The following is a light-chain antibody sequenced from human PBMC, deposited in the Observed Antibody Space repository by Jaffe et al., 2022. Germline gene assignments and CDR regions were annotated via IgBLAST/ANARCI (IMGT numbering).Light chain of an antibody. V-gene: IGKV3-11*01. CDR2: NGF. CDR3: QQRQSWPPVFT. Sequence: EIGLTQSPAALSLSPGERATLSCRASQSVAGHLAWYQQKPGQAPRLLIYNGFERVTGIPDRFSGGGSGTDFTLTISSLEPEDFGVYYCQQRQSWPPVFTFGPGTKVD. CDR1: QSVAGH. J-gene: IGKJ3*01.